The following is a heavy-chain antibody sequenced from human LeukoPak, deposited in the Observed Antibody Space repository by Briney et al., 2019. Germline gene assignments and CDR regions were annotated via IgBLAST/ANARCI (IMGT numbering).Heavy chain of an antibody. CDR1: GYTFSSYT. D-gene: IGHD2-21*01. CDR2: INTYTGTP. Sequence: APVKVSCKASGYTFSSYTLSWLRQAPGQGLEWMGWINTYTGTPTYAQGFTGRFVFSLDSPASTAYLQTTSLKAEDIAVIYVVRQYCGHESLYLDSWGRETLDTVSS. J-gene: IGHJ5*01. CDR3: VRQYCGHESLYLDS. V-gene: IGHV7-4-1*02.